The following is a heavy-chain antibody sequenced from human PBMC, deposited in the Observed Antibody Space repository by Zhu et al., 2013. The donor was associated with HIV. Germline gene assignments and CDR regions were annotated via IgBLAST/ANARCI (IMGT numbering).Heavy chain of an antibody. D-gene: IGHD3-10*01. CDR2: INHSGST. CDR3: ARIEWFGAPGAFDI. CDR1: GGSFSGYY. Sequence: QVQLQQWGAGLLKPSETLSLTCAVYGGSFSGYYWSWIRQPPGKGLEWIGEINHSGSTNYNPSLKSRVTISVDTSKNQFSLKLSSVTAADTAVYYCARIEWFGAPGAFDIWGQGTMVTVSS. V-gene: IGHV4-34*01. J-gene: IGHJ3*02.